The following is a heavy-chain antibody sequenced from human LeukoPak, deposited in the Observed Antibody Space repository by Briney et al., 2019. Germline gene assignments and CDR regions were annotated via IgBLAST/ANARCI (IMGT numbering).Heavy chain of an antibody. CDR3: ARVTAVAGYYFDY. CDR1: GGSISNSF. V-gene: IGHV4-4*09. Sequence: SETLSLTCTVSGGSISNSFWGWIRQTPGKRLEWIGHIHANGNTNYNPSLESRATISVDTSKNQFSLKLSSVTAADTAVYYCARVTAVAGYYFDYWGQGTLVTVSS. CDR2: IHANGNT. J-gene: IGHJ4*02. D-gene: IGHD6-19*01.